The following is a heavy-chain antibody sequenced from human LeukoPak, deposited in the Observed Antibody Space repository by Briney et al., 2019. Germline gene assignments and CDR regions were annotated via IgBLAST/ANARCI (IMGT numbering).Heavy chain of an antibody. J-gene: IGHJ5*02. CDR3: ARVAPMVRGVPNWFDP. Sequence: SETLSLTCTVSGGSISSYYWSWIRQPPGKGLEWIGYIYYSGGTNYNPSLKSRVTISVDTSKNQFSLKLSSVTAADTAVYYCARVAPMVRGVPNWFDPWGQGTLVTVSS. CDR1: GGSISSYY. CDR2: IYYSGGT. V-gene: IGHV4-59*01. D-gene: IGHD3-10*01.